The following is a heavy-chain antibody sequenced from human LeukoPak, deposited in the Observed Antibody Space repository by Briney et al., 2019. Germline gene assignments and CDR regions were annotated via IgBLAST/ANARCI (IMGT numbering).Heavy chain of an antibody. CDR3: ARSSGMVIHNWFDP. V-gene: IGHV4-39*01. J-gene: IGHJ5*02. D-gene: IGHD3-3*01. Sequence: SETLSLTCTVSGGSIRSSSYYWVWVRQPPGKGLEWIGTIYYSGSTYYNPSLKTRVTISVDTSKNQFSLNLSSVTAAATAVYCARSSGMVIHNWFDPWGQGIRVTVSS. CDR1: GGSIRSSSYY. CDR2: IYYSGST.